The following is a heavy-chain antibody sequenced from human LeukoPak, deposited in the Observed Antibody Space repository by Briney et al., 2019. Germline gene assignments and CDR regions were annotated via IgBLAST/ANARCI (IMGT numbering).Heavy chain of an antibody. Sequence: GGSLRLSCAASGFTFSSYAMSWVRQAPGKGLEWVSAISGSGGSTYYADSVKGRFTISRDNSKNTLYLQMNSLRAEDTAVYYCAKESFMITFGGVNLDNWGQGTLVTVSS. V-gene: IGHV3-23*01. J-gene: IGHJ4*02. CDR1: GFTFSSYA. CDR2: ISGSGGST. D-gene: IGHD3-16*01. CDR3: AKESFMITFGGVNLDN.